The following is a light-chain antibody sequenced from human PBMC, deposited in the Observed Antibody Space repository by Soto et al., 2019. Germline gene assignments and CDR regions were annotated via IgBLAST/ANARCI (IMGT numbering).Light chain of an antibody. Sequence: DIPMAQSPSTLSGSVGDRVTITCRASQTISSWLAWYQQKPGKAPKLLIYKASTLKSGVPSRFSGSGSVTEFTLTIRSLQPDDFATYYCQHYNSYSEAFGQGTKVELK. CDR1: QTISSW. V-gene: IGKV1-5*03. CDR2: KAS. J-gene: IGKJ1*01. CDR3: QHYNSYSEA.